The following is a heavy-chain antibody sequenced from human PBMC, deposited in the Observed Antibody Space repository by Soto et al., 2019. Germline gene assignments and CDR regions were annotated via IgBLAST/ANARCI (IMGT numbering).Heavy chain of an antibody. D-gene: IGHD5-12*01. J-gene: IGHJ4*02. CDR2: IIPIFGTA. V-gene: IGHV1-69*01. CDR3: ARPVEMATISRSYLFY. CDR1: GGTFSNYA. Sequence: QVQLVQSGAEVKKPGSSVKVSCKASGGTFSNYAINWVRQAPGQGLEWMGGIIPIFGTANYAQKFQGRVTMTADESTSTADLDLSSLRSEDTAVYYCARPVEMATISRSYLFYWGQGTLVTVSS.